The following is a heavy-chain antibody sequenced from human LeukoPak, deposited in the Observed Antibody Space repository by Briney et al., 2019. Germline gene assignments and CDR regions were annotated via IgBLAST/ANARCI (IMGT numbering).Heavy chain of an antibody. CDR1: GGTFSSYA. D-gene: IGHD3-9*01. Sequence: SVKVSCKASGGTFSSYAISWVRQAPGQGLEWMGGIIPIFGTANYAQEFQGRVTITADESTSTAYMELSSLRSEDTAVYYCAKTYYDILTGYYFGWFDPWGQGTLVTVSS. V-gene: IGHV1-69*13. J-gene: IGHJ5*02. CDR3: AKTYYDILTGYYFGWFDP. CDR2: IIPIFGTA.